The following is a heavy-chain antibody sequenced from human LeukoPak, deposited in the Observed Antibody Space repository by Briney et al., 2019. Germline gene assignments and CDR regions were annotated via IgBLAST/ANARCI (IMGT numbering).Heavy chain of an antibody. J-gene: IGHJ4*02. V-gene: IGHV3-21*01. CDR1: GFAFNTYS. Sequence: PGGSLRLSCAASGFAFNTYSMYWVRRAPGKGLEWVSSISSRSDYKYYGDSVKGRFTISRDNAKNSLYLQMNSLRAEDTAVYYCARDGGYCTNGVCYLDNWGQGTPVTVSS. D-gene: IGHD2-8*01. CDR3: ARDGGYCTNGVCYLDN. CDR2: ISSRSDYK.